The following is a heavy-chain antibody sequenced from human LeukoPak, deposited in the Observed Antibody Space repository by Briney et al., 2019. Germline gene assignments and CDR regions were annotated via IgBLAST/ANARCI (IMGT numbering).Heavy chain of an antibody. CDR1: GFTFSNAW. D-gene: IGHD3-3*01. Sequence: GGSLRLSRAASGFTFSNAWMSWVRQAPGKGLEWVGRIKSKTDGGTTDYAAPVKGRFTISRDDSKNTLYLQMNSLKTEDTAVYYCTTEIRFLEWLFFAKGQMQSTFDYWGQGTLVTVSS. CDR2: IKSKTDGGTT. V-gene: IGHV3-15*01. J-gene: IGHJ4*02. CDR3: TTEIRFLEWLFFAKGQMQSTFDY.